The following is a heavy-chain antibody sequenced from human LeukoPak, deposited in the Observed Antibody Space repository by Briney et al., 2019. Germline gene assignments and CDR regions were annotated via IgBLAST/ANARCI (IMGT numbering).Heavy chain of an antibody. Sequence: PSETLSLTCTVSGGSISSSRYYWGWIRQPPGKVLEWIGRIYSSGSTNYSPSLKIRVTVSVDTSKNQFSLKLSSVTAADTAVYYCARGGLASGYNWFDPWGQGTLVTVSS. V-gene: IGHV4-39*07. CDR2: IYSSGST. CDR3: ARGGLASGYNWFDP. CDR1: GGSISSSRYY. D-gene: IGHD7-27*01. J-gene: IGHJ5*02.